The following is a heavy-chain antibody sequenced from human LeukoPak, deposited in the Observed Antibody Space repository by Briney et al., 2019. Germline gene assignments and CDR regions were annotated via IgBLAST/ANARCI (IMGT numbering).Heavy chain of an antibody. CDR3: ARDPLGY. CDR1: GFTFSSYA. V-gene: IGHV3-30-3*01. CDR2: ISYDGSNK. Sequence: GGSLRLCCAASGFTFSSYAMHWVRQAPGKGLEWVAVISYDGSNKYYADSVKGRFTISRDNSKNTLYLQMNSLRAEDTAVYYCARDPLGYWGQGTLVTVSS. J-gene: IGHJ4*02.